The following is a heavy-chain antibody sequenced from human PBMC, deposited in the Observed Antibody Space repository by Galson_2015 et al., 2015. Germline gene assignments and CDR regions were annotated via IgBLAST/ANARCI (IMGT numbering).Heavy chain of an antibody. D-gene: IGHD6-19*01. CDR2: INTNTGNP. J-gene: IGHJ3*01. CDR1: GYTFTSFA. CDR3: ARAGAVAGIWYFDL. V-gene: IGHV7-4-1*02. Sequence: SCKASGYTFTSFAMNWVRQAPGQGLEWMGWINTNTGNPTYAQGFTGRFVFSLDTSVSTTYLHISSLEPEDTAMYYCARAGAVAGIWYFDLWGQGTLVTVSS.